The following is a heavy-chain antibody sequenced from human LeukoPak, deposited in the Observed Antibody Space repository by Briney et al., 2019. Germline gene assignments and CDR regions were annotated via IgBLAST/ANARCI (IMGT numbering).Heavy chain of an antibody. V-gene: IGHV4-59*01. CDR3: ARDSRTTTAFDI. D-gene: IGHD1-1*01. CDR2: VYYSGST. Sequence: SETLSLTCTVSGGSISSYYWSWIRQPPGKGLEWIGYVYYSGSTNYNPSLKSRVAISVDTSKNQFSLKLSSVTAADTAVYHCARDSRTTTAFDIWGQGTMVAVSS. J-gene: IGHJ3*02. CDR1: GGSISSYY.